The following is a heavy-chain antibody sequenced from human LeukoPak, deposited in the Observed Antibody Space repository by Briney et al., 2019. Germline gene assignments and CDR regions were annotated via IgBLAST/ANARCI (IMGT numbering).Heavy chain of an antibody. Sequence: PGRSLRLPCAASGFTFHHYAIHWVRQVPGKGLEWVSGISWSSASICYADSVKGRFTISRDNAKNSVYLQMNSLRAEDTALYYCAKDKAPLYSGYDWDLDFWGQGTLVTVSS. CDR1: GFTFHHYA. V-gene: IGHV3-9*01. D-gene: IGHD5-12*01. CDR2: ISWSSASI. CDR3: AKDKAPLYSGYDWDLDF. J-gene: IGHJ4*02.